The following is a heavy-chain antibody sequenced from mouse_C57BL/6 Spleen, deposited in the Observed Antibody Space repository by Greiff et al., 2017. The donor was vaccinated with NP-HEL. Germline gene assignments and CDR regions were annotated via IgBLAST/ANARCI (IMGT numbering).Heavy chain of an antibody. V-gene: IGHV1-59*01. CDR3: AIGRVWSDFDY. Sequence: QVQLQQPGAELVRPGTSVKLSCKASGYTFTSYWMHWVKQRPGQGLEWIGVIDPSDSYTNYNQKFKGKATLTVDTSSSTAYMQLSSLTSEDSAVYYCAIGRVWSDFDYWGQGTTLTVSS. CDR1: GYTFTSYW. CDR2: IDPSDSYT. D-gene: IGHD2-10*02. J-gene: IGHJ2*01.